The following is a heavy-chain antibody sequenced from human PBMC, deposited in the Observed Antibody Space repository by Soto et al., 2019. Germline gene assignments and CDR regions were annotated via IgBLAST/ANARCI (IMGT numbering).Heavy chain of an antibody. Sequence: QVQLVESGGGVVQPGRSLRLSCAASGFTFSSYGMHWVRQAPGKGLEWVAVISYDGSNKYYADSVKGRFTISRDNSKNTLYLQMNSLRAEDTAVYYCAKDRSGWYDGSDAFDIWGQGTMVTVSS. CDR1: GFTFSSYG. J-gene: IGHJ3*02. CDR3: AKDRSGWYDGSDAFDI. D-gene: IGHD6-19*01. V-gene: IGHV3-30*18. CDR2: ISYDGSNK.